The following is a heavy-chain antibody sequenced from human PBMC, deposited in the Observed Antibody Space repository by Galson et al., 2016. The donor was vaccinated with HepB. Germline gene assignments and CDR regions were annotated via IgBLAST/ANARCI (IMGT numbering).Heavy chain of an antibody. CDR3: ATGTVSMNEGGIWLLDS. J-gene: IGHJ4*02. D-gene: IGHD1-26*01. Sequence: SVKVSCKASGGTFSSFAVTWVRQAPGQGLEWMGGLLPIFVTPTYAQRFQGRVTITADQSAATAYMELSSLSSDDTAVYYCATGTVSMNEGGIWLLDSWGQGTLVSVSS. CDR1: GGTFSSFA. V-gene: IGHV1-69*13. CDR2: LLPIFVTP.